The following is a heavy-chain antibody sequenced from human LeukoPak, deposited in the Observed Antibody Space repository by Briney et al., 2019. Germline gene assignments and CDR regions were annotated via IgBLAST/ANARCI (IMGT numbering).Heavy chain of an antibody. CDR2: IDTTTGNP. CDR1: GYPFSSHF. Sequence: ASVKVSCKASGYPFSSHFLNWVRQAPGQGLEWMGNIDTTTGNPRYAQDFTGRFVFSLDTSVSTAYLQITSLKADDTAAYYCVRGTPTPGMDYWGQGTQVTVSS. V-gene: IGHV7-4-1*02. D-gene: IGHD3-10*01. J-gene: IGHJ4*02. CDR3: VRGTPTPGMDY.